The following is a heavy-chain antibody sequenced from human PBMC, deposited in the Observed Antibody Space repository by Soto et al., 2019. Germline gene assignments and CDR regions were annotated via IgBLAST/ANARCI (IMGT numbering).Heavy chain of an antibody. CDR3: AKGNSWSPALVLDI. D-gene: IGHD1-7*01. Sequence: GGSLRLSCAASGFTFSSYAMNWVRQAPGKGLEWVSAISGSGCSTYYADSVKGRFTISRDCSKNTLYLQMNSLRAEDTAVYYCAKGNSWSPALVLDIWGQGTMVTVS. J-gene: IGHJ3*02. CDR2: ISGSGCST. CDR1: GFTFSSYA. V-gene: IGHV3-23*01.